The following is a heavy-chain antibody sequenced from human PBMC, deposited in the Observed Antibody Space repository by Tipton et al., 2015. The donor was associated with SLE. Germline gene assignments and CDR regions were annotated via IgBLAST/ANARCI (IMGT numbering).Heavy chain of an antibody. CDR1: GFTFSSYS. J-gene: IGHJ4*02. CDR2: ISWNSGSI. D-gene: IGHD2-15*01. Sequence: SLRLSCAASGFTFSSYSMNWVRQAPGKGLEWVSGISWNSGSIGYADSVKGRFTISRDNAKNSLYLQMNSLRAEDTALYYCAKDTGVVVAESYFDYWGQGTLVTVSS. V-gene: IGHV3-9*01. CDR3: AKDTGVVVAESYFDY.